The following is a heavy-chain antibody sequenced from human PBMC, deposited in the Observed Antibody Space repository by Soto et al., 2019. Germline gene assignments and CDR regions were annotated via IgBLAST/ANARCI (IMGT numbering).Heavy chain of an antibody. J-gene: IGHJ4*02. CDR1: GGSISSYY. V-gene: IGHV4-59*01. CDR2: IYYSGST. Sequence: SETLSLTCTVSGGSISSYYCSWIRQPPGKGLEWIGYIYYSGSTNYNPSLKSRVTISVDTSKNQFSLKLSSVTAADTAVYYCARGNTRGFDYWGQGTLVTVSS. D-gene: IGHD1-1*01. CDR3: ARGNTRGFDY.